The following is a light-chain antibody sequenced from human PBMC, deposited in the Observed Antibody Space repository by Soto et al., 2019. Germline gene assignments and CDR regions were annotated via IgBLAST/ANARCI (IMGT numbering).Light chain of an antibody. Sequence: VMTQTPLTLSVTPGQPASISCKSSQSLLHSAGETFLFWYLQKPGQSPQLLIYEVSNRFSGVPDRCSGSGSGTDFTLYISRVEAEDVGIYYCMHSTHLPHTFGQGTRLDTK. CDR2: EVS. CDR1: QSLLHSAGETF. J-gene: IGKJ5*01. V-gene: IGKV2D-29*02. CDR3: MHSTHLPHT.